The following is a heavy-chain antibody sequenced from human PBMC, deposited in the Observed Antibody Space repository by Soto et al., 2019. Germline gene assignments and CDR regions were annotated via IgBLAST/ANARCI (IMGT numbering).Heavy chain of an antibody. CDR2: ISSSSSTI. Sequence: GGSLRLSCAASGFTFSSYSMNWVRQAPGKGLEWVSYISSSSSTIYYEDSVKGRFTISRNNAKNSLYLQINSLRAEDTAVYYCANYGDSDYWGQGTLVTVSS. V-gene: IGHV3-48*01. D-gene: IGHD4-17*01. J-gene: IGHJ4*02. CDR1: GFTFSSYS. CDR3: ANYGDSDY.